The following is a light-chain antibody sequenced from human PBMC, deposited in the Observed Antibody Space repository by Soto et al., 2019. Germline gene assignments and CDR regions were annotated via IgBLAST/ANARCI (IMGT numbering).Light chain of an antibody. CDR2: RAS. J-gene: IGKJ1*01. Sequence: DSVLTQSPDIVSLSPGDTINLSCKASQSVRPKFIAWYRQRPGQAPSLRITRASTRASGVPDRIRGEGSETDFTLTVSRLVPGDSAVYYCQQYSGIPWTVGQGAKVDIK. CDR1: QSVRPKF. CDR3: QQYSGIPWT. V-gene: IGKV3-20*01.